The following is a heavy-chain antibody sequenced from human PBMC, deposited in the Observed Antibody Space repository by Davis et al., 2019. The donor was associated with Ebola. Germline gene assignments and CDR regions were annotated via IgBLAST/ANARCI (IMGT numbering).Heavy chain of an antibody. D-gene: IGHD6-13*01. CDR3: AREGVAAVGTPFDY. CDR2: INHSGST. J-gene: IGHJ4*02. Sequence: SETLSLTCAVYGGSFSGYYWSWIRQPPGKGLEWIGEINHSGSTNYNPSLKSRVTISVDTSKNQFSLQLNSVPPEDTAVYYCAREGVAAVGTPFDYWGQGSLVIVSS. V-gene: IGHV4-34*01. CDR1: GGSFSGYY.